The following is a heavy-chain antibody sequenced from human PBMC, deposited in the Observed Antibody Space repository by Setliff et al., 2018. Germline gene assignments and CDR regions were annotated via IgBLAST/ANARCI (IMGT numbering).Heavy chain of an antibody. J-gene: IGHJ5*01. CDR3: ATLVRFCTRTACQKLAGDES. CDR1: GYSFTGYY. D-gene: IGHD2-8*01. CDR2: IHTGGGSA. Sequence: ASVKVSCKASGYSFTGYYMHWARQAPGQGLEWMGIIHTGGGSASYAQKFQGRVTMTSDTSTSTVYMEVNSVTSDDTAIYYCATLVRFCTRTACQKLAGDESWGQGTLVTVSS. V-gene: IGHV1-46*01.